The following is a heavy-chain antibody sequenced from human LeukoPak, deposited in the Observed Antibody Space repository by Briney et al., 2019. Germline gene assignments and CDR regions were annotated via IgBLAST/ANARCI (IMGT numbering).Heavy chain of an antibody. CDR1: GLTFSSYA. CDR3: AKNSSSWYSG. V-gene: IGHV3-23*01. Sequence: GGSLRLSCAASGLTFSSYAMSWVRQAPGKGLEWVSAISGSGGSTSYADSVKGRFTISRDNSKNTLYLQMNSLRAEDTAVYFCAKNSSSWYSGWGQGTLVSVSS. D-gene: IGHD6-13*01. CDR2: ISGSGGST. J-gene: IGHJ4*02.